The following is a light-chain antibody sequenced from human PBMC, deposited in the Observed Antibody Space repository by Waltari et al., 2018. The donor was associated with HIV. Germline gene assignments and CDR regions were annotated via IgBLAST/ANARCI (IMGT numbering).Light chain of an antibody. J-gene: IGLJ1*01. Sequence: QSALTQPASVSGSTGQSITMSCTGTSSDGGGYNYVSWYQQHPGKAPNLMIYDVSNRPSGVSNRFSGSKSGNTASLTISGLQAEDEADYYCSSYTSSSTEVFGTGTKVTVL. CDR1: SSDGGGYNY. CDR3: SSYTSSSTEV. V-gene: IGLV2-14*03. CDR2: DVS.